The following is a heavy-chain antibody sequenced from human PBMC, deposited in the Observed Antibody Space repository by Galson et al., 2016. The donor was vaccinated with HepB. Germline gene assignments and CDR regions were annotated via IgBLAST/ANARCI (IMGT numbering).Heavy chain of an antibody. J-gene: IGHJ6*02. D-gene: IGHD4-11*01. CDR2: IDPSDSYT. Sequence: QSGAEVKKPGESLRISCNGSGYTFTSYWINWVRQMPGKGLEWMGRIDPSDSYTNYSPSFQGHVTISADKSISTAYLQWSSLKASDTAMYYCARQRGDYRTEIDLYYYGMDVWGQGTTVTVSS. CDR1: GYTFTSYW. V-gene: IGHV5-10-1*01. CDR3: ARQRGDYRTEIDLYYYGMDV.